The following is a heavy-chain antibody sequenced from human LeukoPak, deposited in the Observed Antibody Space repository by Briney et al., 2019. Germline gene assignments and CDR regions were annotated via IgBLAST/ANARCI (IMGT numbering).Heavy chain of an antibody. CDR1: GFTFSSHS. J-gene: IGHJ4*02. Sequence: GGSLRLSCAASGFTFSSHSMNWVRQAPGKGLEWVSYISSSSNAIHYADSVKGRFTISRDNAKNSLYLQRNSLRAEDTAIYYCARGGTRSPIDWGPGTLVTVSS. V-gene: IGHV3-48*01. CDR2: ISSSSNAI. D-gene: IGHD2/OR15-2a*01. CDR3: ARGGTRSPID.